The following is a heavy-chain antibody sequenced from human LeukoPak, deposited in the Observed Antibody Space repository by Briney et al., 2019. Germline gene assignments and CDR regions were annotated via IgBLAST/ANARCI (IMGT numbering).Heavy chain of an antibody. CDR3: ARVAVAGTLYY. CDR1: GFTVSSNY. CDR2: IYKNAIT. J-gene: IGHJ4*02. Sequence: GGSLRLSCAASGFTVSSNYMTWVRQAPGKGLEGVSVIYKNAITYHADTVKGRFTISRDKSKNMLYLQMNSLGAEDTAMYYCARVAVAGTLYYWGQGTLVTVSS. D-gene: IGHD6-19*01. V-gene: IGHV3-53*01.